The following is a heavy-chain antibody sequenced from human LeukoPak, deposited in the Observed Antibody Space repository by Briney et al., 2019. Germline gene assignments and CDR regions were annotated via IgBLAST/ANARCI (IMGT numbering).Heavy chain of an antibody. V-gene: IGHV3-30*01. J-gene: IGHJ4*02. CDR2: ISYDGSNK. CDR1: GFTFSSYA. D-gene: IGHD3-3*01. CDR3: ARASTIFGVGK. Sequence: GRSLRLPCAASGFTFSSYAMHWVRQAPGKGLEWVAVISYDGSNKYYADSVKGRFTISRDNSKNTLYLQMNSLRAEDTAVYYCARASTIFGVGKWGQGTLDTVSS.